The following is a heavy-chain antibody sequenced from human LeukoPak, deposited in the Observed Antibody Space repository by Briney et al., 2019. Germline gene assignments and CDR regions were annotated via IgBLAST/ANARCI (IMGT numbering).Heavy chain of an antibody. D-gene: IGHD3-10*01. V-gene: IGHV1-46*01. CDR1: GYIFTSYY. J-gene: IGHJ5*02. Sequence: ASVKVSCKASGYIFTSYYMHWVRQAPGQGLEWMGIINPSGGSTSYAQKFQGRVTMTRDTSTSTVYMELSSLRSEDTAVYYCARALNYYGSGTYSVGIDPWGQGTLVTVSS. CDR3: ARALNYYGSGTYSVGIDP. CDR2: INPSGGST.